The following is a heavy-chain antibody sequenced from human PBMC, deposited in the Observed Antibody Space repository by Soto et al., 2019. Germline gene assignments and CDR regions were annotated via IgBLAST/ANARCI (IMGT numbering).Heavy chain of an antibody. J-gene: IGHJ3*02. CDR1: GYTLTELS. Sequence: ASVKVSCKVSGYTLTELSMHWVRQAPGKGLEWMGGFDPEDGETIYAQKFQGRVTMTEDTSTDTAYMELSSLRSEDTAVYYCAIRHDYGGNSDAIDIWGQATMVTVSS. CDR2: FDPEDGET. CDR3: AIRHDYGGNSDAIDI. D-gene: IGHD4-17*01. V-gene: IGHV1-24*01.